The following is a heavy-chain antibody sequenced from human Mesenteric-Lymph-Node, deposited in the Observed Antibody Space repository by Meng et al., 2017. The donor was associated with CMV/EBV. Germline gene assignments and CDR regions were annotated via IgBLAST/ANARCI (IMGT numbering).Heavy chain of an antibody. CDR1: GFTFSSHV. Sequence: GGSLRLSCAASGFTFSSHVMSWVRRAPGKGLEWVSTISGLGSDTYYADSVKGRFTISRDNSNNTLYLQMNSLRVEDTAVYYCAKDPPYYYGSGTYYSQFDYWGQGTLVTVSS. CDR2: ISGLGSDT. J-gene: IGHJ4*02. D-gene: IGHD3-10*01. CDR3: AKDPPYYYGSGTYYSQFDY. V-gene: IGHV3-23*01.